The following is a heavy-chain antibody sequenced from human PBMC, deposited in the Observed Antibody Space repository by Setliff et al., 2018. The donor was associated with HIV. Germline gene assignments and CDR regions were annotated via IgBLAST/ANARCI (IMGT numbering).Heavy chain of an antibody. CDR2: VYNSGIT. CDR1: GGSVSSPSYY. Sequence: PSETLSLTCAVSGGSVSSPSYYWGWIRQPPGKGLEWIGSVYNSGITFKNPSLKSRVSISVDRSGNQFSLRLTSVTAADTAVYYCARVQYHYVNNGDSYYFTHWGHGTLVTVSS. CDR3: ARVQYHYVNNGDSYYFTH. J-gene: IGHJ4*01. D-gene: IGHD3-10*02. V-gene: IGHV4-39*07.